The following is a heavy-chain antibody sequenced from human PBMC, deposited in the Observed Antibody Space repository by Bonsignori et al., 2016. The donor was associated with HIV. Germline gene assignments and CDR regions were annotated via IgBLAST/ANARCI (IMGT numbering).Heavy chain of an antibody. CDR1: GGSISSYY. Sequence: GSLRLSCTVSGGSISSYYWSWIRQPPGKGLEWIGYIYYSGSTNYNPSLKSRVTISVDTSKNQFSLKLSSVTAADTAVYYCARGKAGWFDPWGQGTLVTVSS. CDR3: ARGKAGWFDP. J-gene: IGHJ5*02. V-gene: IGHV4-59*01. CDR2: IYYSGST.